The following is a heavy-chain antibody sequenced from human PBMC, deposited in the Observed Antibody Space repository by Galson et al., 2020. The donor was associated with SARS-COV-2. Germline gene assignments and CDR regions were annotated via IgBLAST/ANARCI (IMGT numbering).Heavy chain of an antibody. V-gene: IGHV3-7*02. Sequence: GGSLRLSCAGFGFTIGSNWMSWVRQATGKGLELVANINQDGSAKYYVDYVKGRFTIATDNAKNSLYLQMNSLRAEDTAVYYCAGGHYSLWGQGTLFTVSS. J-gene: IGHJ4*02. CDR3: AGGHYSL. D-gene: IGHD3-3*01. CDR2: INQDGSAK. CDR1: GFTIGSNW.